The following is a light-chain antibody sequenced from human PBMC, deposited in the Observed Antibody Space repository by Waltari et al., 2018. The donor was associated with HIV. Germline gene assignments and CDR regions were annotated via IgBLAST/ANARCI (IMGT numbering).Light chain of an antibody. J-gene: IGKJ2*01. CDR1: QTVNNNF. V-gene: IGKV3-20*01. CDR3: QYFTSTPTYT. CDR2: GAS. Sequence: EVVLTQSPGTLSLSPGERVSLSCRANQTVNNNFLTWYQQKPGQAPRLLIYGASNRATDIPDRFSGIGSGTDFTLFISTLDPEDSALYFCQYFTSTPTYTFGQGTKLEIK.